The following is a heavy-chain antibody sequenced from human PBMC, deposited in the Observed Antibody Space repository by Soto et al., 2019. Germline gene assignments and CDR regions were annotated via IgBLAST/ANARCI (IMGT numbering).Heavy chain of an antibody. D-gene: IGHD3-10*01. CDR1: GDTIRNLI. CDR2: ISLLFDKE. J-gene: IGHJ4*02. CDR3: AKTFAGTYYY. V-gene: IGHV1-69*02. Sequence: SVKVSCKDSGDTIRNLIIGWVRQAPGQGLEWMGWISLLFDKEDYAQRFQGRLTITADKSNLTAYMELTGLKSDDTAVYYYAKTFAGTYYYWGQGTQVTVSS.